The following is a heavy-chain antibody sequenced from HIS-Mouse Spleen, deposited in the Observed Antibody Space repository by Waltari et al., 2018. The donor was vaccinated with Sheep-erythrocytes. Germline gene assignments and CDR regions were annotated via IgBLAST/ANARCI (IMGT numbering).Heavy chain of an antibody. V-gene: IGHV4-31*03. CDR2: IYYSGST. Sequence: QVQLQDSGPGLVKPSQTLSLTCTVSVGSISSGGYYWSWIRQHPGKGLEWIGYIYYSGSTYYNPSLKSRVTISVDTSKNQFSLKLSSVTAADTAVYYCALSVDLAGAFDIWGQGTMVTVSS. D-gene: IGHD6-19*01. CDR1: VGSISSGGYY. CDR3: ALSVDLAGAFDI. J-gene: IGHJ3*02.